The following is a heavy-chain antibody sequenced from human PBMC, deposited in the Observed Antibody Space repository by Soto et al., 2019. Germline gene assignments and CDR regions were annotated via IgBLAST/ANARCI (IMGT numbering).Heavy chain of an antibody. Sequence: GWSLRLSCAASVFTFSSYAMSWFRQAPGKGLEWVSAISGSGGSTYYADSVKGRFTISRDNSKNTLYLQMNSLRAEDTAVYYCAKDRGYSYGTGGWFDPWGQGTLVTVSS. V-gene: IGHV3-23*01. CDR1: VFTFSSYA. D-gene: IGHD5-18*01. CDR3: AKDRGYSYGTGGWFDP. J-gene: IGHJ5*02. CDR2: ISGSGGST.